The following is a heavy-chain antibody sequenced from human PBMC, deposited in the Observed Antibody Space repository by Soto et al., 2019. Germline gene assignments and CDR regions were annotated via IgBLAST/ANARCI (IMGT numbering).Heavy chain of an antibody. CDR2: ISGSGGYI. CDR1: GFTLSSYS. CDR3: ARDRQSTPWYAADY. Sequence: GGSLRLSCEGSGFTLSSYSMNWVRQAPGKGLEWVSSISGSGGYIYYADSVKGRFTISRDNAKNSLYLQMTSLRDEDTALYYCARDRQSTPWYAADYWGQGSLVTVSS. J-gene: IGHJ4*02. D-gene: IGHD6-13*01. V-gene: IGHV3-21*01.